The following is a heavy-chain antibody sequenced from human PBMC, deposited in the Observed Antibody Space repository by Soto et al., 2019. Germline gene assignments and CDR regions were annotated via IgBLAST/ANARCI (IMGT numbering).Heavy chain of an antibody. J-gene: IGHJ3*02. CDR2: IKSNIDGGAA. CDR3: TTEMRHTNGWNGASDI. CDR1: GLTFRNTW. V-gene: IGHV3-15*01. Sequence: GGSLRLSCAASGLTFRNTWMDWVRQAPGKGLEWVGRIKSNIDGGAADYPAPVKGRFTISRDDSENTLFLQMNSLTTEDTAVYYCTTEMRHTNGWNGASDIWGQGTTVTVSS. D-gene: IGHD6-19*01.